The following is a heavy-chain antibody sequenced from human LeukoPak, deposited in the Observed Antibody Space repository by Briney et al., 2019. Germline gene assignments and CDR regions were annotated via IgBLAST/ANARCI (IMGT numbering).Heavy chain of an antibody. Sequence: SQTLSLTCTVSSGPISSGDYYWSWIRQPPGKGLEWIGYISYTGTTYYNPSLKSRVTISEDTSKNLFSLKLNSVTAADTAVYYCARLGTAPFDYWGQGTLVTVSS. J-gene: IGHJ4*02. D-gene: IGHD2-21*02. CDR3: ARLGTAPFDY. CDR1: SGPISSGDYY. V-gene: IGHV4-30-4*08. CDR2: ISYTGTT.